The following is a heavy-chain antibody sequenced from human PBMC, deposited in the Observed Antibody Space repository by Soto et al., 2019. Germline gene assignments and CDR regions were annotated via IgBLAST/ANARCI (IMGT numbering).Heavy chain of an antibody. V-gene: IGHV3-23*01. CDR2: ISESGGST. Sequence: GGSLRLSCAASGFSFSDYAMTWVRQAPGKGLEWVSVISESGGSTHYADSVKGRFTISRDNSKNTLYLQMNSLRAEDTAVYYCAKAHNDFWSGYYTGGFGYWGQGTLVTVSS. CDR3: AKAHNDFWSGYYTGGFGY. CDR1: GFSFSDYA. D-gene: IGHD3-3*01. J-gene: IGHJ4*02.